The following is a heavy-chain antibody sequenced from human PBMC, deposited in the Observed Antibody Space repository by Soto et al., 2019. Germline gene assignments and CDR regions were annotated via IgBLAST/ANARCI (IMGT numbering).Heavy chain of an antibody. V-gene: IGHV2-5*01. CDR1: GCSLSTSGVG. J-gene: IGHJ6*02. CDR2: VYSNDDK. D-gene: IGHD3-10*01. Sequence: SGPTLVNPTQTLTLTCTFSGCSLSTSGVGXGWVRQPPGKALEWLALVYSNDDKRFSPSLKSRLTITKDTSKNQVVLTMTNMDPVDTATYYCTHMRGSVLYGMDVRGQRTTVTVCS. CDR3: THMRGSVLYGMDV.